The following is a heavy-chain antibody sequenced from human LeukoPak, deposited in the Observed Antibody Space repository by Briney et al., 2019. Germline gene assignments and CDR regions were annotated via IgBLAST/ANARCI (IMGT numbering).Heavy chain of an antibody. Sequence: GGSLRLSCAASGFTFSTYWMSWVRQAPGKGLVWVSRINSDGSSTSYADSVKGRFTISKDNAKNSLYLQMNSLRAEDTALYYCARVRGSYYSWFDYWGQGTLVTVSS. J-gene: IGHJ4*02. D-gene: IGHD1-26*01. CDR2: INSDGSST. CDR3: ARVRGSYYSWFDY. CDR1: GFTFSTYW. V-gene: IGHV3-74*01.